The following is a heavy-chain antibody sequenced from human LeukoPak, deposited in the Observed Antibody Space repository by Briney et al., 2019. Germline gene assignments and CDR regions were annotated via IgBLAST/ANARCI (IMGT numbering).Heavy chain of an antibody. D-gene: IGHD3-3*01. V-gene: IGHV3-11*01. CDR2: INSAGDNI. CDR1: GFTFSDYF. J-gene: IGHJ4*02. CDR3: AKTRAYDFWSGSPLFDY. Sequence: GGSLRLSCVASGFTFSDYFMSWIRQAPGKGLEWLSFINSAGDNIYYADSVKGRFTISRDNSKNTLYLQMNSLRAEDTAVYYCAKTRAYDFWSGSPLFDYWGQGTLVTVSS.